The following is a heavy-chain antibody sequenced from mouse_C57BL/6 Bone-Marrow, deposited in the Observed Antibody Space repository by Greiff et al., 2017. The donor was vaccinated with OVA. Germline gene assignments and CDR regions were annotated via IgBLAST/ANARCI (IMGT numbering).Heavy chain of an antibody. CDR3: AGPIYYDYDGY. CDR2: IYPGSGST. V-gene: IGHV1-55*01. CDR1: GYTFTSYW. Sequence: QVQLQQPGAELVKPGASVTMSCKASGYTFTSYWITWVKPRPGQGLEWIGDIYPGSGSTNYNEKFKSKATLTVDTSSSTAYMQLSSLTSEDSAVYYCAGPIYYDYDGYGGQGTTLTVSS. D-gene: IGHD2-4*01. J-gene: IGHJ2*01.